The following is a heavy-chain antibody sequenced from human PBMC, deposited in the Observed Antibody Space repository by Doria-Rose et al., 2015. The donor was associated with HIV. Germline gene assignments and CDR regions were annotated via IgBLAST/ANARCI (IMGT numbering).Heavy chain of an antibody. Sequence: VQLVQSGGGLVRPGGSLRLSCATSGFTFSSHRINWVRQAHGKGLEWASSISSTSADISYADSVRGRFTISRDNARNSLYLQMDSLRAEDTAIYYCATGVTLDYWGQGTLVTVSS. V-gene: IGHV3-21*01. CDR1: GFTFSSHR. CDR2: ISSTSADI. D-gene: IGHD3-10*01. J-gene: IGHJ4*02. CDR3: ATGVTLDY.